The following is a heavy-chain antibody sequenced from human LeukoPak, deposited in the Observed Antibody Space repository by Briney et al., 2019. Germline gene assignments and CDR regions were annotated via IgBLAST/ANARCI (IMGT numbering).Heavy chain of an antibody. V-gene: IGHV4-61*01. J-gene: IGHJ4*02. CDR3: ARSSYFGPYFDY. CDR1: GGSISSSSYY. CDR2: IYYSGST. Sequence: PSETLSLTCTVSGGSISSSSYYWSWIRQPPGKGLEWIGYIYYSGSTNYNPSLKSRVTISVDTSKNQFSLKLSSVTAADTAVYYCARSSYFGPYFDYWGQGTLVTVSS. D-gene: IGHD2/OR15-2a*01.